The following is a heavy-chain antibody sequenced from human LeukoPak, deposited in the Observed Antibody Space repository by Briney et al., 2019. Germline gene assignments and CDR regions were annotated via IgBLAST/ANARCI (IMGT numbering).Heavy chain of an antibody. J-gene: IGHJ5*02. CDR3: ARRALWFGEFLSGTKRRVRFDP. Sequence: PSETLSLTCTVSGGSISTSNYYWGWIRQPPGKGLEWIGNIFYSGSTYYSPSLKSRVTISLDTSRNQFSLKLSSVTAADTAVYYCARRALWFGEFLSGTKRRVRFDPWGQGTLVTVSS. CDR1: GGSISTSNYY. D-gene: IGHD3-10*01. V-gene: IGHV4-39*07. CDR2: IFYSGST.